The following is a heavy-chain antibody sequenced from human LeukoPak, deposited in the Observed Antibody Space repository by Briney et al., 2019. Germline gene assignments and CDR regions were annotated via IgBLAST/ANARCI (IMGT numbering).Heavy chain of an antibody. CDR2: ISAGNGNT. CDR3: ARDSGSGNNDY. V-gene: IGHV1-3*01. Sequence: ASVKVSCKASGYTFTSYAIHWVRQAPGQRLEWMGWISAGNGNTKYSQNFQGRVTFISNTSATTAFMELSSLRSEDAAVYYCARDSGSGNNDYWGQGTLVTVSS. J-gene: IGHJ4*02. D-gene: IGHD1-26*01. CDR1: GYTFTSYA.